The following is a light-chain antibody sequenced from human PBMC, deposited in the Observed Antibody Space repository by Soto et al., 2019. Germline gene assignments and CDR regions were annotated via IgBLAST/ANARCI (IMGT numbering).Light chain of an antibody. CDR1: SSDVGAYHY. J-gene: IGLJ2*01. V-gene: IGLV2-14*03. CDR3: SSYSNSRTLI. CDR2: DVS. Sequence: QSALTQPASVSGSPGQSITISCTGTSSDVGAYHYVSWYQRHPGKAPKLMIYDVSNRPSGVSSRFSGSKSGNTASLTISGLQAEDEADYYCSSYSNSRTLIFGGGTKLTVL.